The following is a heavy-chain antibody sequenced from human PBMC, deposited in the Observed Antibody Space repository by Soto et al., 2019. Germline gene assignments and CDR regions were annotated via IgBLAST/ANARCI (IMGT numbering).Heavy chain of an antibody. V-gene: IGHV1-18*01. Sequence: QVKLVQSGAEVRKPGASVRVSCKSSGYTFTDYGITWVRQAPGQGLEWMGWINTYKGNINYAKRLQGRVTMTTDTSPSTAYMELRSLTSDDTAVSYCARERGGYKHFDYWGQGALVTVSS. CDR3: ARERGGYKHFDY. CDR2: INTYKGNI. J-gene: IGHJ4*02. D-gene: IGHD1-26*01. CDR1: GYTFTDYG.